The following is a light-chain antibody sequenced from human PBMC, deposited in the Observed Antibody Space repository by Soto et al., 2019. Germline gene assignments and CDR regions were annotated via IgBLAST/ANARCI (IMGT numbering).Light chain of an antibody. Sequence: DVVMTQSPLSLPVTLGQPASISCSSSQSLIHSDGNTSLNWFQQRPGQSPRRLMYKVSDRDSGVPDRFSFSGAGTDFTLKISRVEAEDVGVDYCMQGTHWAWTFGQVTEVEI. V-gene: IGKV2-30*02. CDR2: KVS. J-gene: IGKJ1*01. CDR1: QSLIHSDGNTS. CDR3: MQGTHWAWT.